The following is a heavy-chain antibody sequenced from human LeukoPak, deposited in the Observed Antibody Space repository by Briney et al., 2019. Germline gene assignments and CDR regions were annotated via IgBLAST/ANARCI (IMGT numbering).Heavy chain of an antibody. J-gene: IGHJ4*02. D-gene: IGHD2-15*01. V-gene: IGHV1-69*05. Sequence: SVKVSCKASGGTFSSYAISWVRQAPGQGLEWMGGIIPIFGTANYAQKFQGRVTITTDESTGTAYMELSSLRSEDTAVYYCARGGGYCSGGSCYRIPYFDYWGQGTLVTVSS. CDR1: GGTFSSYA. CDR3: ARGGGYCSGGSCYRIPYFDY. CDR2: IIPIFGTA.